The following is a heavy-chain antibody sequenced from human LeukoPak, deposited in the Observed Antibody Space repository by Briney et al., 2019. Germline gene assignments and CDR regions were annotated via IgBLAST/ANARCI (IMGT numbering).Heavy chain of an antibody. CDR3: ATQRGTYLWGTDFDY. CDR2: INPNSGDT. V-gene: IGHV1-2*02. CDR1: GCTCTGYY. J-gene: IGHJ4*02. Sequence: ASVKVSCKASGCTCTGYYMHWVRQAPGHGLEWMGWINPNSGDTKYAQKFQGRVTMTRDTSISTAYMELSRLTSDDTAVYYCATQRGTYLWGTDFDYWGQGTLVTVSS. D-gene: IGHD3-16*01.